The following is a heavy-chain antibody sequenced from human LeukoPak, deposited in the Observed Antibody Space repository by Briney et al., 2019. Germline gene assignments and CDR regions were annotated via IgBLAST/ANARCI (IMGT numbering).Heavy chain of an antibody. J-gene: IGHJ4*02. Sequence: ASVKVSCKASGSTFSSYDINWVRQATGQELEWMGWMNPNSGDTGYTQRFQGRVTMTRDTSISTAYMELSSLRSEDTAVYYCARGPYGTGSHFDFWGQGTLVTVSS. CDR2: MNPNSGDT. D-gene: IGHD3-10*01. CDR1: GSTFSSYD. V-gene: IGHV1-8*02. CDR3: ARGPYGTGSHFDF.